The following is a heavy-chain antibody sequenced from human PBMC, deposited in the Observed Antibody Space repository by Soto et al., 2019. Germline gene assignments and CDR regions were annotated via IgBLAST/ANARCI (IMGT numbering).Heavy chain of an antibody. CDR2: IDPSGGST. Sequence: QVQLVQSGAEVKKPGASVKVSCKASGYNFTSYYMHWVRQAPGQGLEWMGIIDPSGGSTSYAQKFHGRVFMTRDTSTSTVYMDLSSLRSEDTAVYYCARDLTGGPTYYDFWSGYSPVDYWGLGTLVTVSS. D-gene: IGHD3-3*01. J-gene: IGHJ4*02. V-gene: IGHV1-46*03. CDR3: ARDLTGGPTYYDFWSGYSPVDY. CDR1: GYNFTSYY.